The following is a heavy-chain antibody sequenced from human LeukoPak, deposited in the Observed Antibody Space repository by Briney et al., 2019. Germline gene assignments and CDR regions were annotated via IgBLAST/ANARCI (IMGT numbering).Heavy chain of an antibody. D-gene: IGHD1-26*01. Sequence: EASVKVSCKASGYTFTGYYMHWVRQAPGQGLEWMGWINPNSGGTNYAQKFQGRVTMTRDTSISTAYMELSRLRSDDTAVYYCARVKRKVGATTGAFDIWGQGTMVTVSS. CDR3: ARVKRKVGATTGAFDI. V-gene: IGHV1-2*02. CDR2: INPNSGGT. J-gene: IGHJ3*02. CDR1: GYTFTGYY.